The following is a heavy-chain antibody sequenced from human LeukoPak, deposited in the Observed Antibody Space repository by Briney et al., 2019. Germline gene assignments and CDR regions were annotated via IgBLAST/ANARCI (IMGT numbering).Heavy chain of an antibody. V-gene: IGHV4-39*07. CDR1: GGSISSSNYY. CDR3: ARLSGGWYGGFDY. J-gene: IGHJ4*02. Sequence: SETLSLTCTVSGGSISSSNYYWGWIRQPPGKGLEWIGSIYYSGSTYYNPSLKSRVTISVDTSKNQFSLKLSSVTAADTAVYYCARLSGGWYGGFDYWGQGTLVTVSS. CDR2: IYYSGST. D-gene: IGHD6-19*01.